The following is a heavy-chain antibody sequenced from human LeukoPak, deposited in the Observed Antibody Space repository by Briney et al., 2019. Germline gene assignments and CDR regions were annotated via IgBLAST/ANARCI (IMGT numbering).Heavy chain of an antibody. CDR1: GGSISSGSYY. V-gene: IGHV4-61*02. Sequence: SQTLSLTCTVSGGSISSGSYYWSWIRQPAGKGLEWIGRIYTSGSTNYNPSLKSRVTISVDTSKNQFSLKLSSVTAADTAVYYCARGRGSYEAPSYFDYWGQGTLVTVSS. D-gene: IGHD3-16*01. CDR3: ARGRGSYEAPSYFDY. J-gene: IGHJ4*02. CDR2: IYTSGST.